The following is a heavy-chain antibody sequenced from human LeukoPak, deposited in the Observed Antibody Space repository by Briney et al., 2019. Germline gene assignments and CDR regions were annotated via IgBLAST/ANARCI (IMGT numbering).Heavy chain of an antibody. J-gene: IGHJ2*01. V-gene: IGHV4-34*01. D-gene: IGHD3-3*01. CDR3: ARAGDFWSGYIVL. CDR2: TNHSGST. Sequence: SETLSLTCAVYRGSFSVYSWGGIRQPPGKGLDGSGGTNHSGSTNYNPSLKSRDPISVDTSKNNFSRKLSSVPAADTAVYYCARAGDFWSGYIVLLGGGTLVTASS. CDR1: RGSFSVYS.